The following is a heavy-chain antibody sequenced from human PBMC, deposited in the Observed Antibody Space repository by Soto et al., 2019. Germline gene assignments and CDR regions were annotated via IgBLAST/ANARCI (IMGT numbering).Heavy chain of an antibody. CDR1: GGTFSSYP. V-gene: IGHV1-3*04. D-gene: IGHD3-3*01. CDR2: INTGNVNT. J-gene: IGHJ4*02. CDR3: AREESHDFWSGYFSLLY. Sequence: GAPVKVSCKASGGTFSSYPIHWVRQAPGQRLEWMGWINTGNVNTKYSQKFQGRVTITRDTSASTAYMELSSLRSEDTAVYYCAREESHDFWSGYFSLLYWGQGTLVTVSS.